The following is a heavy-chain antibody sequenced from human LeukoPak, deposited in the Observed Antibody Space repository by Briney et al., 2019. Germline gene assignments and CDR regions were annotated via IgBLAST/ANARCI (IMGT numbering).Heavy chain of an antibody. CDR2: IYLSGST. V-gene: IGHV4-30-2*01. CDR3: ARAPITIFGVVPDY. CDR1: GGSISGGGYY. J-gene: IGHJ4*02. Sequence: PSQTLSLTCTVSGGSISGGGYYWSWIRQPPGKGPECIGYIYLSGSTYYNPSLKSRVTISVDTSKNQFSLKLSSVTAADTAVYYCARAPITIFGVVPDYWGQGTLVTVSS. D-gene: IGHD3-3*01.